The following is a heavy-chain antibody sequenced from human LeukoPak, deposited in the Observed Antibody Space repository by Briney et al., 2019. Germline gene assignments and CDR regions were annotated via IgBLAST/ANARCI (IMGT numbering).Heavy chain of an antibody. Sequence: PGGSLRLSCAASGFTFNSYWMHWVRQAPGKGLVWVSRINSDGSSTSYADSVKGRFTISRDNAKNTLYLQMNSLRAEDTAVYYCAGEGYGDYEENYWGQGTLVTVSS. CDR3: AGEGYGDYEENY. CDR1: GFTFNSYW. D-gene: IGHD4-17*01. CDR2: INSDGSST. J-gene: IGHJ4*02. V-gene: IGHV3-74*01.